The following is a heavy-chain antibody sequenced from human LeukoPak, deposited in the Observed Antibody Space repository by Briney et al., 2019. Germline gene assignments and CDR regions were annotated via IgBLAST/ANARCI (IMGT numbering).Heavy chain of an antibody. CDR2: IHRSGSP. J-gene: IGHJ3*02. Sequence: SETLSLTCTVSLDSTTSNFWSWVRQPPGKGLEWIGEIHRSGSPNYNPSLQSRVTISIDRSRNQIALELSSVTAADTAVYYCARHVTIQWELNFAFDIWGQGTMVTVSS. V-gene: IGHV4-59*08. CDR1: LDSTTSNF. D-gene: IGHD1-26*01. CDR3: ARHVTIQWELNFAFDI.